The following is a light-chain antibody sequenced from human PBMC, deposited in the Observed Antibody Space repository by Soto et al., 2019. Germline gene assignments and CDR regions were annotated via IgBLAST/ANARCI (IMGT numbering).Light chain of an antibody. Sequence: DIQMTQSPSSVSASVGDRVTITCRASQDISVWLAWYQQKPGKAPKLLIYAASNSQTGVPSRFSGSGSGTEFTLTISSLQPEDFATYYCQQANSFPRTFGPGTKVDIK. V-gene: IGKV1D-12*01. CDR1: QDISVW. CDR2: AAS. J-gene: IGKJ3*01. CDR3: QQANSFPRT.